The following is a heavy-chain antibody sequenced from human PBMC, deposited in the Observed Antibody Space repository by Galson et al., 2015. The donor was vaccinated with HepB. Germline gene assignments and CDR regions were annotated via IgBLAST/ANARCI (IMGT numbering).Heavy chain of an antibody. J-gene: IGHJ4*02. V-gene: IGHV3-7*03. D-gene: IGHD5-18*01. CDR3: ARGWDTDVTSNFDY. CDR1: GFTYNNYW. CDR2: IKQDGSEK. Sequence: SLRLSCAVSGFTYNNYWMSWVRQAPGRGLEWVANIKQDGSEKYYVDPVEGRFTVSRDNAKKTLYLDMNALSVEDTAVYYCARGWDTDVTSNFDYWGQGALVTVSS.